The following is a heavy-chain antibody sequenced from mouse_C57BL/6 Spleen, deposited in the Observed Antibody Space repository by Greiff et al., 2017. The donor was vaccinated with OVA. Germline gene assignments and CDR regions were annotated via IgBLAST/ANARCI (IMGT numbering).Heavy chain of an antibody. CDR1: GFTFSDFY. Sequence: EVQRVESGGGLVQSGRSLRLSCATSGFTFSDFYMEWVRQAPGKGLEWIAASRNKANDYTTEYSASVKGRFIVSRDTSQSILYLQMNALRAEDTAIYYCARDVPMGYWGQGTSVTVSS. V-gene: IGHV7-1*01. J-gene: IGHJ4*01. CDR2: SRNKANDYTT. CDR3: ARDVPMGY.